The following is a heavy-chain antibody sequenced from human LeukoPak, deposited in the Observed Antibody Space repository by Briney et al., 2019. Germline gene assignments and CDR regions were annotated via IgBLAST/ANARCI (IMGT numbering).Heavy chain of an antibody. CDR1: GFTFSSYW. D-gene: IGHD3-10*01. CDR2: INTDGSST. Sequence: PGGSLRLSCAASGFTFSSYWMHWVRQAPGKGLVWVSRINTDGSSTSYADSVKGRFTISRDNAKNTLYLQMNSLRVEDTALYYCAKTIGYGSGNDQVGGWGQGTLVTVSS. V-gene: IGHV3-74*01. CDR3: AKTIGYGSGNDQVGG. J-gene: IGHJ4*02.